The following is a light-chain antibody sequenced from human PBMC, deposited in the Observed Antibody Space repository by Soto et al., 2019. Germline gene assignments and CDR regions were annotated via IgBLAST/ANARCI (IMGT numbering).Light chain of an antibody. CDR3: QQYHNCPPVT. V-gene: IGKV3-15*01. CDR1: QSVGSN. CDR2: RAS. J-gene: IGKJ4*01. Sequence: EIVMTQSPATLSVSPGESATLSCRASQSVGSNLAWYQQKPGQAPRLLIYRASTRVTGIPARFSGSGSGTEFTLTISSLQSEEFANYYCQQYHNCPPVTFGGGTKVEIK.